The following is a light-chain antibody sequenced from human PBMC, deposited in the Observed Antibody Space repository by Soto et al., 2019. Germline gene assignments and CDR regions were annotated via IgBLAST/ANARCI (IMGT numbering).Light chain of an antibody. Sequence: EIALTQSPATRSLSPGERATLCCRASRRVSSYLAWYQQKPGQAPRLLIYDTSTRATGIPARFSGSGSGTDFTLAVSSLEPEDFAVYYCHQRKRCPRAFGQGTKVDIK. J-gene: IGKJ1*01. V-gene: IGKV3-11*01. CDR3: HQRKRCPRA. CDR1: RRVSSY. CDR2: DTS.